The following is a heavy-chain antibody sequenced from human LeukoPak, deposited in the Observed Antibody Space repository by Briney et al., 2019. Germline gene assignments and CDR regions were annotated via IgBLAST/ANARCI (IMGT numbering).Heavy chain of an antibody. V-gene: IGHV3-21*01. CDR2: ISSSSSYI. D-gene: IGHD3-22*01. J-gene: IGHJ4*02. CDR3: AREYYDSSGYYGLDY. Sequence: GGSLRLSCAASGFTFSSYSVNWVRQAPGKGLEWVSSISSSSSYIYYADSVKGRFTISRDNAKNSLYLQMNSLRAEDTAVYYCAREYYDSSGYYGLDYWGQGTLVTVSS. CDR1: GFTFSSYS.